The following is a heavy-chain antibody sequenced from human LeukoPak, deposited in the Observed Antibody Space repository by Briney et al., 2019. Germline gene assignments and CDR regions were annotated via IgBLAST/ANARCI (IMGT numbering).Heavy chain of an antibody. V-gene: IGHV1-8*01. CDR1: GYTFTSYD. CDR2: MNPNSGNT. J-gene: IGHJ6*02. CDR3: ARDHYYYYGMDV. Sequence: ASVKVSCKASGYTFTSYDINWVRQATGHGREWMGWMNPNSGNTGYAQKFQGRVTMTRNTSISTAYMELSSLRSEDTAVYYCARDHYYYYGMDVWGQGTTVTVSS.